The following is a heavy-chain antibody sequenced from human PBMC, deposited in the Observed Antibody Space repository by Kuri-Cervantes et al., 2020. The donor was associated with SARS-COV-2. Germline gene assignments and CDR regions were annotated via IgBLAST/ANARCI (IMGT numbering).Heavy chain of an antibody. D-gene: IGHD3-3*01. V-gene: IGHV3-23*01. J-gene: IGHJ4*02. Sequence: GESLKISCAASGFTFSSYAMSWARQAPGKGLEWVSAISGSGGSTYYADSVKGRFTISRDNSKNTLYLQMNSLRAEDTAVYYCAKGWYYDFWSGNGAFDYWGQGTLVTVSS. CDR3: AKGWYYDFWSGNGAFDY. CDR1: GFTFSSYA. CDR2: ISGSGGST.